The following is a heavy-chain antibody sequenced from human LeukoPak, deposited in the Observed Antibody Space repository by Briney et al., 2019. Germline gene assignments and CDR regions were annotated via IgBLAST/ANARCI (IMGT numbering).Heavy chain of an antibody. D-gene: IGHD1-26*01. Sequence: PGGSLTLSCAVSGFTFNEYVMSWVRQAPGGSLEWVSAVSSSGFSTYYADSVKGRFTISRDNSKNTLYLQMNSLRAEDTAVYYCAIRAVITPYFDYWGQGTLVTVSS. CDR1: GFTFNEYV. CDR3: AIRAVITPYFDY. CDR2: VSSSGFST. J-gene: IGHJ4*02. V-gene: IGHV3-23*01.